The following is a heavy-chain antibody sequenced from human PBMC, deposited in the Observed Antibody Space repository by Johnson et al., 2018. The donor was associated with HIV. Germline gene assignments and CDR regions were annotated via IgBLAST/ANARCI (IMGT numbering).Heavy chain of an antibody. CDR1: GFTFRSYG. J-gene: IGHJ3*02. D-gene: IGHD3-10*01. V-gene: IGHV3-30*02. CDR3: AKGLYGSGSYDAFDI. Sequence: QVQLVESGGGVVQPGGSLRLSCAASGFTFRSYGMHWVRQAPGKGLEWVAFIRYDGSNKYYADSVKCRFTISRDNSKNTLYLQMNSLRAEDTALYYCAKGLYGSGSYDAFDIWGQGTMVTVSS. CDR2: IRYDGSNK.